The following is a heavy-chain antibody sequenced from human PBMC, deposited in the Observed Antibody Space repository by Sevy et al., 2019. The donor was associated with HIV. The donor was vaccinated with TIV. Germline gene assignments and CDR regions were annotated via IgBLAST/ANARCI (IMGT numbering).Heavy chain of an antibody. Sequence: ASVKVSCKASGYTFTGYYMHWVRRAPGQGLEWMGWINPNSGGTNYAQKFQGRVTMTRDTSISTAYMELSRLGSDDTAVYYCARAAAAGSPNWFDPWGQGTLVTVSS. V-gene: IGHV1-2*02. CDR2: INPNSGGT. D-gene: IGHD6-13*01. CDR1: GYTFTGYY. CDR3: ARAAAAGSPNWFDP. J-gene: IGHJ5*02.